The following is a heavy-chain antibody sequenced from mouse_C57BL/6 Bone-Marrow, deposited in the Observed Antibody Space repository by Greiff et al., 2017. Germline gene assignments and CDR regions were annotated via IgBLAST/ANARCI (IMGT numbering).Heavy chain of an antibody. D-gene: IGHD2-4*01. V-gene: IGHV14-4*01. J-gene: IGHJ1*03. CDR3: TTLYYDVGWYFDV. Sequence: VQLQQSGAELVRPGASVKLSCTASGFNIKDDYMHWVKQRPEQGLEWIGWIDPENGDTEYASKFQGKATITADTTSNTAYLQLSSLTSEDTAVYDCTTLYYDVGWYFDVWGTGTTVTVSS. CDR2: IDPENGDT. CDR1: GFNIKDDY.